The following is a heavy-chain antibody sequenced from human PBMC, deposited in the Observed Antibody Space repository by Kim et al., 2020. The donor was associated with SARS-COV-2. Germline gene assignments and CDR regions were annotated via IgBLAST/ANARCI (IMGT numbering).Heavy chain of an antibody. D-gene: IGHD1-20*01. CDR2: INPNSGGT. CDR1: GYTFTGYY. V-gene: IGHV1-2*06. Sequence: ASAKVSCKASGYTFTGYYMHWVRQAPGQGLEWMGRINPNSGGTNYAQKFQGRVTMTRDTSISTAYMELSRLRSDDTAVYYCARDWYTIPRMDVWGQGTTVTVSS. J-gene: IGHJ6*02. CDR3: ARDWYTIPRMDV.